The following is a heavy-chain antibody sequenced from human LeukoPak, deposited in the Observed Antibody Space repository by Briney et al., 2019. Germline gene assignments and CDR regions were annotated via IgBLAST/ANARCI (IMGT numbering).Heavy chain of an antibody. J-gene: IGHJ4*02. CDR3: ARGAVYDILTGYSLESPATYYFDY. V-gene: IGHV4-34*01. D-gene: IGHD3-9*01. Sequence: SETLSLTCAVYGGSFSGYYWSWIRQPPGKGLEWIGEINHSGSTNYNPSLKSRVTISVDTSKNQFSLKLSSVTAADTAVYYCARGAVYDILTGYSLESPATYYFDYWGQGTLVTVSS. CDR1: GGSFSGYY. CDR2: INHSGST.